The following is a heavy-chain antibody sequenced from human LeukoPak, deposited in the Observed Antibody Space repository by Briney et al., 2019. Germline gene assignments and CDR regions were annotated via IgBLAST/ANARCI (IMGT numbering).Heavy chain of an antibody. CDR1: GFTFSSYS. J-gene: IGHJ4*02. CDR2: ISSSSSYI. Sequence: GGSLRLSCAASGFTFSSYSMNWVRQAPGKGLEWVSSISSSSSYIYYADSVKGRFTISRDNAKNSLYLQMNSLRAEDTAVYYCARVSYCGGDCSTGSFDYWGQGTLVTVSS. V-gene: IGHV3-21*01. D-gene: IGHD2-21*02. CDR3: ARVSYCGGDCSTGSFDY.